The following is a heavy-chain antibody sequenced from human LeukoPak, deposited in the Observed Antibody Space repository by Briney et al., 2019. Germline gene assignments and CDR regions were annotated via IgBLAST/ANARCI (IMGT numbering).Heavy chain of an antibody. CDR2: INHSGST. D-gene: IGHD2-2*01. J-gene: IGHJ4*02. Sequence: SETLSLTCAVYGGSFSGYYWSWIRQPPGKGLEWIGEINHSGSTNYNPSLKSRVTISVDTSKNQFSLKLSSVTAADTAVYHCARGLVVPAAINLKYYFDYWGQGTLVTVSS. CDR3: ARGLVVPAAINLKYYFDY. V-gene: IGHV4-34*01. CDR1: GGSFSGYY.